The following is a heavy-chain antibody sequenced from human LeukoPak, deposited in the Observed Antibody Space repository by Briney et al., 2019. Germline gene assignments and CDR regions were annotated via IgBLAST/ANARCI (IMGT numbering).Heavy chain of an antibody. D-gene: IGHD6-19*01. CDR1: GFTFSSYG. V-gene: IGHV3-30*03. J-gene: IGHJ6*03. CDR2: ISYDGSNK. CDR3: ARAGYSSGWYPANYYYMDV. Sequence: GGSLRLSCAASGFTFSSYGMHWVRQAPGKGLEWVAVISYDGSNKYYADSVKGRFTISRDNSKNTLYLQMNSLRAEDTAVYYCARAGYSSGWYPANYYYMDVWGKGTTVTVSS.